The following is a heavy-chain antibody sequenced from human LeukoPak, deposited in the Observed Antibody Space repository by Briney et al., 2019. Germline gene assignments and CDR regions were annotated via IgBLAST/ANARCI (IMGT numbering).Heavy chain of an antibody. CDR2: ISGSGGST. CDR3: AKDRGSSSFSLDY. CDR1: GFTFSSYA. D-gene: IGHD2-2*01. Sequence: GGSLRLSCAASGFTFSSYAMSWVRQAPGKGLEWVSAISGSGGSTYYADSVKGRFTISRDNYKNALYLQMNSLRAEDTDVYYCAKDRGSSSFSLDYWGQGTLVTVSS. J-gene: IGHJ4*02. V-gene: IGHV3-23*01.